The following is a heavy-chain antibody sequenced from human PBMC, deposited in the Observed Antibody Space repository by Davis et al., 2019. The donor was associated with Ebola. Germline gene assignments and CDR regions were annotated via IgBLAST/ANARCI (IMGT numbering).Heavy chain of an antibody. Sequence: SETLSLTCAVSGGSISSSNWWSWIRQPPGKGLEWIGYIYYSGSTYYNPSLKSRVTISVDTSKNQFSLKLSSVTAADTAVYYCAREKGGDYRALVYYYYGMDVWGKGTTVTVSS. CDR2: IYYSGST. CDR3: AREKGGDYRALVYYYYGMDV. V-gene: IGHV4-30-4*01. J-gene: IGHJ6*04. CDR1: GGSISSSNW. D-gene: IGHD4-17*01.